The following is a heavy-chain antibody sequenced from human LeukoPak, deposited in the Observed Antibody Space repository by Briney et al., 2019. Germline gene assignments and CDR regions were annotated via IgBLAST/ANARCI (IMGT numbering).Heavy chain of an antibody. Sequence: ASVKVSCKASGYTFTSYGISWVRQAPGQGLEWMGWISAYNGNTNYAQKLQGRVTMTTDTSTSTAYMELRSLRSDDTAVYYCARGGDYGSPPIDFDYWGQGTLVTVSS. D-gene: IGHD4-17*01. CDR3: ARGGDYGSPPIDFDY. CDR1: GYTFTSYG. J-gene: IGHJ4*02. CDR2: ISAYNGNT. V-gene: IGHV1-18*01.